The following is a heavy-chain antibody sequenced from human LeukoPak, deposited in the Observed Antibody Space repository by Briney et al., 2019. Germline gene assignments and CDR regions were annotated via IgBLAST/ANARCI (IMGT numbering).Heavy chain of an antibody. V-gene: IGHV3-30-3*01. Sequence: GGSLRLSCAASGFTFSSYAMHWVRQAPGKGLEWVAVISYDGSNKYYADSVKGRFTISRDNSKNTLYLQMNSLRAEDTAVYYCARDQTGYCSSTSCYVPLYYFDYWGQGTLVTVSS. CDR1: GFTFSSYA. D-gene: IGHD2-2*01. CDR3: ARDQTGYCSSTSCYVPLYYFDY. J-gene: IGHJ4*02. CDR2: ISYDGSNK.